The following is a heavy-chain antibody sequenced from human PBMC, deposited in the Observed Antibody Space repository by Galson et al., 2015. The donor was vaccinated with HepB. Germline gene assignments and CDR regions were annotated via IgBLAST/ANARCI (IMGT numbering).Heavy chain of an antibody. J-gene: IGHJ4*02. CDR3: ARVGCSGGSCYPGDY. D-gene: IGHD2-15*01. CDR1: GYTFTGYY. CDR2: INPNSGGT. Sequence: SVKVSCKASGYTFTGYYMHWVRQAPGQGLEWMGRINPNSGGTNYAQKFQGRVTMTRDTSISTAYMELSRLRSDDTAVYYCARVGCSGGSCYPGDYWGQGTLVTVSS. V-gene: IGHV1-2*06.